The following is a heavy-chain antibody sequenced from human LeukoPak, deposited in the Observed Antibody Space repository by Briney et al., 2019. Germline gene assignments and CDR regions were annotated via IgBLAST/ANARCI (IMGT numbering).Heavy chain of an antibody. V-gene: IGHV3-7*05. CDR1: GFTFSNYW. CDR2: IKQDGSET. D-gene: IGHD6-13*01. Sequence: GGSLRLSCTASGFTFSNYWMSWVRQTPEKGLEWVANIKQDGSETVYVDSVKGRFTISRDNAQSSLYLQMNSLRAEDAAVYYCARDPYSSSWSYGMDVWGQGTAVTVSS. CDR3: ARDPYSSSWSYGMDV. J-gene: IGHJ6*02.